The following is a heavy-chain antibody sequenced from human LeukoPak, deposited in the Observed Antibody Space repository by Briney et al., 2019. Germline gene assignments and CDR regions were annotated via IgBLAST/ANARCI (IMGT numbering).Heavy chain of an antibody. J-gene: IGHJ4*02. V-gene: IGHV1-69*01. CDR3: AFGRLYSGYDLSHWVFSDY. CDR2: IIPIFGTA. D-gene: IGHD5-12*01. Sequence: SVKVSCKASGGTFSSYAISWVRQAPGQGLEWMGGIIPIFGTANYAQKFQGRVTITADESTSTAYMELSSLRSEDTAVYYCAFGRLYSGYDLSHWVFSDYWGQGTLVTVSS. CDR1: GGTFSSYA.